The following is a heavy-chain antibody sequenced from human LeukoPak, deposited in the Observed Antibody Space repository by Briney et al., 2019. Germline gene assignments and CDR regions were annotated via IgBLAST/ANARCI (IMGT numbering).Heavy chain of an antibody. Sequence: GRSLRLSCAASGFTFRTYAMHGVRQAPGKGLEWVAVISYEGRDEHYADSVKGRFTISRGNSKNTLYLQMNNLRAEDAAVYYCARDIGGNSVDYYFDSWGQGTLVTVSS. CDR1: GFTFRTYA. V-gene: IGHV3-30*01. CDR2: ISYEGRDE. CDR3: ARDIGGNSVDYYFDS. J-gene: IGHJ4*02. D-gene: IGHD4-23*01.